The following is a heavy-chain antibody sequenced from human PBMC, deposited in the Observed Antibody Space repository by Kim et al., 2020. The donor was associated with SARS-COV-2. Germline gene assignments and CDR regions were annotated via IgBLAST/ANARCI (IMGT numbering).Heavy chain of an antibody. D-gene: IGHD3-3*01. CDR3: ARGRITILGVVTEFDY. CDR1: GGSISSGGYY. Sequence: SETLSLTCTVSGGSISSGGYYWSWIRQPPGKGLEWIGYIYYSVSTYYNPSLKSRVTISVDTSKNQFSLKLSSVTAADTAVYYCARGRITILGVVTEFDYWGQGTLVTVSS. V-gene: IGHV4-31*03. CDR2: IYYSVST. J-gene: IGHJ4*02.